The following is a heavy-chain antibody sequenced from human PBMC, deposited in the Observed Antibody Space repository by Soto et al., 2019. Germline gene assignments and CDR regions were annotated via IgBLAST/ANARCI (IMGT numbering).Heavy chain of an antibody. D-gene: IGHD5-12*01. V-gene: IGHV4-34*01. CDR1: GGSLSGYY. CDR3: ARNDGYSGYDYYY. J-gene: IGHJ4*01. Sequence: SETLSLPCAVYGGSLSGYYWSWIRHPPGKGLEWIGEINHSGSTNYNPSLKSRVTTPVHTPKNQFSLTQSSVTAAHTAVYYRARNDGYSGYDYYYWGQGTLVNGSS. CDR2: INHSGST.